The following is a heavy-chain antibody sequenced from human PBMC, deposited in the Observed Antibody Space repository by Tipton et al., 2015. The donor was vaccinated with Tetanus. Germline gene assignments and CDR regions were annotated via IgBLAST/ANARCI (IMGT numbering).Heavy chain of an antibody. J-gene: IGHJ4*02. CDR2: INHSGST. V-gene: IGHV4-34*01. Sequence: TLSLTCAVYGGSFSGYYWSWIRQPPGKGLEWIGEINHSGSTNYNPSLKSRVTISVDTSTIQFSLKLYSVTAADTAVYYCARDSRVLGPWFYWGQGTLVTVSS. D-gene: IGHD3-16*01. CDR1: GGSFSGYY. CDR3: ARDSRVLGPWFY.